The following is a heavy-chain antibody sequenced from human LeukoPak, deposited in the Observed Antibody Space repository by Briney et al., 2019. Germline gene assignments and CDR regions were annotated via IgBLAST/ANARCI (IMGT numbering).Heavy chain of an antibody. CDR2: ISYERSNK. V-gene: IGHV3-30*05. CDR1: GFIFSSYG. Sequence: GGPQRLSCAASGFIFSSYGMQGLRQARGKGVEWVAVISYERSNKYYADSVRGRFTISRDNFKNTLYLQMNSLRAEDTAVYYCARKGDYHDYWGQGTLVTVSS. CDR3: ARKGDYHDY. J-gene: IGHJ4*02.